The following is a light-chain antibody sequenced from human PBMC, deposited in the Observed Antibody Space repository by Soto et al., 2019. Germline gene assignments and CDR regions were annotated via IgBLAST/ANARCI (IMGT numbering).Light chain of an antibody. CDR3: AAWDVNLNGPV. CDR2: SDH. V-gene: IGLV1-44*01. Sequence: QSVLTQPPSASGTPGHRVTISCSGSFSNIGSNTVNWYQQLPGTAPKLLIYSDHQGPSGVPDRFSGSKSGTSASLDISGLQSEDEADYYCAAWDVNLNGPVFGGGTKLTVL. CDR1: FSNIGSNT. J-gene: IGLJ2*01.